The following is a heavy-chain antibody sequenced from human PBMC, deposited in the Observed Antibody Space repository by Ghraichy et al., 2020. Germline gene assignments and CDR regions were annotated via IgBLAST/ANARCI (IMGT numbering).Heavy chain of an antibody. J-gene: IGHJ4*02. CDR3: AWVYWDPYYFDY. Sequence: SETLSLTCTVSGGSISSSSYYWGWIRQPPGKGLEWIGSIYYSGSTYYNPSLKSRVTISVDTSKNQFSLKLSSVTAADTAVYYCAWVYWDPYYFDYWGQGTLVTVSS. CDR1: GGSISSSSYY. CDR2: IYYSGST. D-gene: IGHD1-26*01. V-gene: IGHV4-39*01.